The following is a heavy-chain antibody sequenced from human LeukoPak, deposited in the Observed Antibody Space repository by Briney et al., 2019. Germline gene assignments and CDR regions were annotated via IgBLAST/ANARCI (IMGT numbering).Heavy chain of an antibody. CDR2: INHSGST. V-gene: IGHV4-34*01. J-gene: IGHJ3*02. CDR1: GGSFSGYY. D-gene: IGHD3-3*01. Sequence: TSETLSLTCAVYGGSFSGYYWSWIRQPPGKGLEWIGEINHSGSTNYNPSLKSRVTISVDTSKNQFSLKLSSVTAADTAVYYCARGRSFGVVIRSLPLDIWGQGTMVTVSS. CDR3: ARGRSFGVVIRSLPLDI.